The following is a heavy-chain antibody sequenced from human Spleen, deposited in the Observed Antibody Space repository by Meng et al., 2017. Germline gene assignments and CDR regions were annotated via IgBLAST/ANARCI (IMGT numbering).Heavy chain of an antibody. CDR2: INPKSGDT. CDR1: GYNFPDYY. D-gene: IGHD6-25*01. CDR3: ARDEDISAAGKLFGDY. V-gene: IGHV1-2*06. J-gene: IGHJ4*02. Sequence: QVQLGQSGAEVKKAGASVKVSCKPSGYNFPDYYIHWVRRAPGQGLEWMGRINPKSGDTHYAQKFQARVTMTGDTSISTAYMELSGLRSDDTAMYYCARDEDISAAGKLFGDYWGQGTLVTVSS.